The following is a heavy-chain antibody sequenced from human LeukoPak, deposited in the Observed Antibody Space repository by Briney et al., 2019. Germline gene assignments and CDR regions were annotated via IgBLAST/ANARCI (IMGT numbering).Heavy chain of an antibody. D-gene: IGHD3-22*01. J-gene: IGHJ3*02. Sequence: ASVKVSCKASGYTFTGYYMHWVRQAPGQGLEWMRRINPNSGGTNYAQKFQGRVTMTRGTSISTAYMELSRLRSDDTAVYYCAREGTYYYDSSGYADAFDIWGQGTMVTVSS. V-gene: IGHV1-2*06. CDR2: INPNSGGT. CDR3: AREGTYYYDSSGYADAFDI. CDR1: GYTFTGYY.